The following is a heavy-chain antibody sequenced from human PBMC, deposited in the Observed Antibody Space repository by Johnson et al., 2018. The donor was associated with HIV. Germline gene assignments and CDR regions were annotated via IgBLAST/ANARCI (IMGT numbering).Heavy chain of an antibody. Sequence: VQLVESGGGVVQPGRSLRLSCGASGFSFNNYAMHWVRQAPGKGLEWVASLSYDGSTKDYADSVKGRFTVSRDHSKNTLNLQMNSLRPEDTGVYYCTRDWGEDGYTWGLGFDIWGPGTVVTVSS. CDR2: LSYDGSTK. CDR1: GFSFNNYA. V-gene: IGHV3-30*04. D-gene: IGHD5-24*01. J-gene: IGHJ3*02. CDR3: TRDWGEDGYTWGLGFDI.